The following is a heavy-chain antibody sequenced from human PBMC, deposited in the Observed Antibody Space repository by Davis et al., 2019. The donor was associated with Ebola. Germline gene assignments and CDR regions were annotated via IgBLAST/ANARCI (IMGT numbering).Heavy chain of an antibody. V-gene: IGHV4-39*07. CDR1: GGSISSSSYY. Sequence: PSETLSLTCTVSGGSISSSSYYWGWIRQPPGKGLEWIGEINHSGSTNYNPSLKSRVTISVDTSKNQFSLKLSSVTAADTAVYYCARDPIVVPAAPYYYGMDVWGQGTTVTVSS. CDR2: INHSGST. J-gene: IGHJ6*02. D-gene: IGHD2-2*01. CDR3: ARDPIVVPAAPYYYGMDV.